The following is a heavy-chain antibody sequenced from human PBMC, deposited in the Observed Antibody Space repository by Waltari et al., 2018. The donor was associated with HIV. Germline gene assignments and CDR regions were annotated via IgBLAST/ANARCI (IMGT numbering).Heavy chain of an antibody. CDR1: GESFSGHL. Sequence: QVQLQQWGAGLLNSSQTLSLSCAVYGESFSGHLWTWIRQIPGKGLEWIGEVDHSGNANYKPSLKSRVTISVDRSKSQFFLKLTAVTAADTALYYCARGRRIQLWDQTWYFDPWGQGTLVTVSS. CDR2: VDHSGNA. D-gene: IGHD1-1*01. V-gene: IGHV4-34*02. J-gene: IGHJ4*02. CDR3: ARGRRIQLWDQTWYFDP.